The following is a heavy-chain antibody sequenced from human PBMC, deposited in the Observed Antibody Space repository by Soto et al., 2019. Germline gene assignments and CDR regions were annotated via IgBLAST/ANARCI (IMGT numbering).Heavy chain of an antibody. CDR1: GLTVSSYY. Sequence: EVQLVESGGGLVQPGGSLRLSCAASGLTVSSYYMSWVRQAPGKGLEWVSVIYSAGSADFADSVKGRFTISRDNSKNTLYLQMSSLRAEDTAVYYCARVPSSNYHYFDYWGQGTLVTVSS. CDR3: ARVPSSNYHYFDY. J-gene: IGHJ4*02. CDR2: IYSAGSA. V-gene: IGHV3-66*01. D-gene: IGHD6-13*01.